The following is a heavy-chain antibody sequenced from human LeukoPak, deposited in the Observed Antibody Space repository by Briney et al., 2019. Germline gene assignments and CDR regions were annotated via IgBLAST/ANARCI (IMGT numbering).Heavy chain of an antibody. J-gene: IGHJ4*02. CDR2: IYSGGST. CDR1: GFTVSSNY. D-gene: IGHD5-18*01. V-gene: IGHV3-66*01. CDR3: ARDPDGYRQGHHFDY. Sequence: GGSLRLSCAASGFTVSSNYMSWVRQAPGKGLEWVSVIYSGGSTYYADSVKGRFTISRDNSKNTLYLQMDSLKAEDTAVYYCARDPDGYRQGHHFDYWGQGTLVTVSS.